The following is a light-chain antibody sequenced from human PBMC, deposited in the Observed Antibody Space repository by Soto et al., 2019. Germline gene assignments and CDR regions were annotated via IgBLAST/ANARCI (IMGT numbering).Light chain of an antibody. J-gene: IGKJ5*01. CDR1: QSVSSN. CDR2: GAS. V-gene: IGKV3-15*01. Sequence: EIVLTPSPATLSVSPGERATLSCRASQSVSSNLAWYQQTPGQAPRLLIYGASTRATGIPARFSGSGSGTEFALTISSLQSEDSAVYYCQQYNKGPPITLGQGTRLEV. CDR3: QQYNKGPPIT.